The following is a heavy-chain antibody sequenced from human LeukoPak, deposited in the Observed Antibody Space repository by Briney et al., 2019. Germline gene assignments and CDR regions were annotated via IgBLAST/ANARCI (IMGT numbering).Heavy chain of an antibody. CDR2: INPSGTT. CDR3: ATSKWFGIETEY. Sequence: SETLSLTCAVYGGSFSGYFWTWFRQPPGKGLEWIGEINPSGTTKYHPSLKSRVTISGDTSKNQISLELSAVTAADTAVYYCATSKWFGIETEYWGQEPWSPSPQ. V-gene: IGHV4-34*01. D-gene: IGHD3-10*01. CDR1: GGSFSGYF. J-gene: IGHJ4*01.